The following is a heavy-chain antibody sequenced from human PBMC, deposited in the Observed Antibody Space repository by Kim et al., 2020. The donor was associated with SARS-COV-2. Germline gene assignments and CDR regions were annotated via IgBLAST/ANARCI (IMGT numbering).Heavy chain of an antibody. V-gene: IGHV5-51*01. CDR2: IYPGDSDT. D-gene: IGHD6-13*01. J-gene: IGHJ6*02. CDR3: ARHRGGSSWYYYYYGMDV. CDR1: GYSFTSYW. Sequence: GESLKISCKGSGYSFTSYWIGWVRQMPGKGLEWMGIIYPGDSDTRYSPSFQGQVTISADKSISTAYLQWSSLKASDTAMYYCARHRGGSSWYYYYYGMDVWGQGTTVTVSS.